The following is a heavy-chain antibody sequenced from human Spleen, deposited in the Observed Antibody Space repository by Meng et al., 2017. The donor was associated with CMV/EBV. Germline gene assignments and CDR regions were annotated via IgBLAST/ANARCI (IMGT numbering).Heavy chain of an antibody. CDR2: ITASGGST. CDR3: AKAYSSSWYREYYDF. CDR1: EFTFSNFA. J-gene: IGHJ4*02. D-gene: IGHD6-13*01. Sequence: GGSLRLSCAASEFTFSNFAMSWVRQAPGRGLAWVSAITASGGSTYYADSVKGRFTVSRDNSKNTLYLQLNSLRAEDTAVYYCAKAYSSSWYREYYDFWGQGTLVTVSS. V-gene: IGHV3-23*01.